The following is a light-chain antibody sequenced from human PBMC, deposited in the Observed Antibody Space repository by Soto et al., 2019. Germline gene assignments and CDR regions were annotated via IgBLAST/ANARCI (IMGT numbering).Light chain of an antibody. CDR2: DAS. V-gene: IGKV1-5*01. CDR1: QSISSW. J-gene: IGKJ1*01. Sequence: DIKRTQSPSSLSASVGDRVTITFLASQSISSWLAWYQQKPGKAPNLLILDASPLESGVPSRFSGSGSGTTFTLTISSLQSDDFATYYCQQYNGSYRTFGQGTKVDIK. CDR3: QQYNGSYRT.